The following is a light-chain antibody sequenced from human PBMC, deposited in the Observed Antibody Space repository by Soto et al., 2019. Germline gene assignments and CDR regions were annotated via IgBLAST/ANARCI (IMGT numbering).Light chain of an antibody. V-gene: IGKV3-11*01. CDR3: QQRTNWMYT. J-gene: IGKJ2*01. Sequence: EIVLTQSPATLSLSPGERATLSCRASQSVSSHLAWYQQKPGQAPRLLIYGASNRATGIPARFSGSGSGTDFTLTISSLEPEDFAVYPCQQRTNWMYTFGQGTKLEIK. CDR1: QSVSSH. CDR2: GAS.